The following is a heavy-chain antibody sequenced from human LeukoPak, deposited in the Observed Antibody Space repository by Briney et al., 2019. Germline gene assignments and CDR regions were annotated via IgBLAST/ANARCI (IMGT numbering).Heavy chain of an antibody. CDR3: AKDGYYGSGRYRYFDY. CDR2: ISWNSGSI. Sequence: GGSLRLSCAASGFAFDDYAMHWVRQAPGKGLEWVSGISWNSGSIGYADSVKGRFTISRDNAKNSLYLQTNSLRPEDTALYYCAKDGYYGSGRYRYFDYWGQGTLVTVSS. CDR1: GFAFDDYA. V-gene: IGHV3-9*01. J-gene: IGHJ4*02. D-gene: IGHD3-10*01.